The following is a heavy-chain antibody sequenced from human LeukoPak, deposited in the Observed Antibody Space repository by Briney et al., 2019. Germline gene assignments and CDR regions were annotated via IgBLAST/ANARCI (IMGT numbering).Heavy chain of an antibody. J-gene: IGHJ6*03. D-gene: IGHD1-20*01. Sequence: SETLSLTCTVSGGSITNYYWTWIWQPPGKGLEWIGYIHYSGSTNYNPSLKSRVTISVDTSKNQFSLKLSSVTAADTAVYYCARASITYYYYYYYMGVWGKGTTVTVSS. V-gene: IGHV4-59*01. CDR3: ARASITYYYYYYYMGV. CDR2: IHYSGST. CDR1: GGSITNYY.